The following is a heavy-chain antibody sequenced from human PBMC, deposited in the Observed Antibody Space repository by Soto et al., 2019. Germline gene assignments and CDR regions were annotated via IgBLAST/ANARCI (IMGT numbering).Heavy chain of an antibody. CDR3: ASDYDILTGYTGGYFQH. J-gene: IGHJ1*01. V-gene: IGHV1-18*01. Sequence: QVQLVQSGAEVKKPGASVKVSCKASGYTFTSYGISWVRQAPGQGLEWMGWISAYNGNTNYAQKLQGRVTMTTDTSTSTAYMELMSLRSDDTAVYYCASDYDILTGYTGGYFQHWGQGTLVTVSS. CDR2: ISAYNGNT. CDR1: GYTFTSYG. D-gene: IGHD3-9*01.